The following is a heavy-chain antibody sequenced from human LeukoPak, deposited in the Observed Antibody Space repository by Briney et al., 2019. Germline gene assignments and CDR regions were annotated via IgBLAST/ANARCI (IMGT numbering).Heavy chain of an antibody. V-gene: IGHV4-38-2*01. D-gene: IGHD2-2*01. CDR3: ARLGGYCSSTSCYFDY. CDR2: IYHSGST. CDR1: GHSISSGYY. J-gene: IGHJ4*02. Sequence: SETLSLTCAVSGHSISSGYYWGWIRQPPGKGLEWIGSIYHSGSTYYNPSLKSRVTISVDTSKNQFSLKLSSVTAADTAVYYCARLGGYCSSTSCYFDYWGQGTLVTVSS.